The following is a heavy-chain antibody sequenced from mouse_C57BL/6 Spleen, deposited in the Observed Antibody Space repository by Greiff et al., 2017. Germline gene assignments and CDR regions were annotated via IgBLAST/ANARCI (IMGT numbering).Heavy chain of an antibody. Sequence: VQLQKSGPELVKPGASVKISCKASGYTFTDYYMNWVKQSHGKSLEWIGDINPNNGGTSYNQKFKGKATLTVDKSSSTAYMELRSLTSEDSAVYYCASGRYDGYFDYWGQGTTLTVSS. CDR2: INPNNGGT. D-gene: IGHD2-3*01. V-gene: IGHV1-26*01. CDR3: ASGRYDGYFDY. CDR1: GYTFTDYY. J-gene: IGHJ2*01.